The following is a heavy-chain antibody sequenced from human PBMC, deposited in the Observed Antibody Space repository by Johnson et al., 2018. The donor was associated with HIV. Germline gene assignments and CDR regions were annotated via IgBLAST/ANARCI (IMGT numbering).Heavy chain of an antibody. Sequence: EQLVESGGGVVQPGRSLRLSCAASGFTFSSYAMHWVRQAPGKGLEWVANIKQDGSEKYYVDSLKGRFIISRDNAKNSLYLQMNTLRAEDTALYYCARDKSGSYRGAFDIWGQGTMVTVSS. D-gene: IGHD1-26*01. J-gene: IGHJ3*02. CDR1: GFTFSSYA. CDR2: IKQDGSEK. CDR3: ARDKSGSYRGAFDI. V-gene: IGHV3-7*03.